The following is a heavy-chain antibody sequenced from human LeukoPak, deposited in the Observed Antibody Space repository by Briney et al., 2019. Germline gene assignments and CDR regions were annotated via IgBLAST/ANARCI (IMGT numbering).Heavy chain of an antibody. Sequence: SGGSLRLSCAASGFTFDDYGMSWVRQAPGKGLEWVSGINWNGGSTGYADSVKGRFTISRDNAKNSLYLQMNSLRAEDTALYYCARAVIRSWYLSGGTYYFDYWGQGTLVTVSS. J-gene: IGHJ4*02. CDR1: GFTFDDYG. D-gene: IGHD6-13*01. CDR2: INWNGGST. V-gene: IGHV3-20*04. CDR3: ARAVIRSWYLSGGTYYFDY.